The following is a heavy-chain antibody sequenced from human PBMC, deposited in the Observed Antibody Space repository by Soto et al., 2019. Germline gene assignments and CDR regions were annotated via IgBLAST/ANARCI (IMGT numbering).Heavy chain of an antibody. J-gene: IGHJ5*02. CDR3: ARDWGYSSGSEDWFDP. V-gene: IGHV1-18*01. D-gene: IGHD6-19*01. Sequence: GASVKVSGKASGYTFTSYGISWVRQAPGQGLEWMGWISAYNGNTNYAQKLQGRVTMTTDTSTSTAYMELRSLRSDDTAVYYCARDWGYSSGSEDWFDPWGQGTLVTVSS. CDR1: GYTFTSYG. CDR2: ISAYNGNT.